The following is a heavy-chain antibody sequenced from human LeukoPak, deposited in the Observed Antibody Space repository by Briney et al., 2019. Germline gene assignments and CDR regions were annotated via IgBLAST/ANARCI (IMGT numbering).Heavy chain of an antibody. Sequence: GGSLRLSCAASGFTFSSYAMSWVRQAPGKGLEWVSAISGSGGSTYYADSVKGRFTISRDNSKNTLYLQMNSLRAEDTAVYYRAKGPHYYDSSGWDYFDYWGQGTLVTVSS. CDR1: GFTFSSYA. D-gene: IGHD3-22*01. CDR3: AKGPHYYDSSGWDYFDY. J-gene: IGHJ4*02. CDR2: ISGSGGST. V-gene: IGHV3-23*01.